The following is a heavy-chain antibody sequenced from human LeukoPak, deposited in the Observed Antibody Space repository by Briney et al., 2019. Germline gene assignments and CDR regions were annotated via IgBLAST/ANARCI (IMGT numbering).Heavy chain of an antibody. J-gene: IGHJ4*02. CDR2: ISSNSSTI. D-gene: IGHD3-10*01. V-gene: IGHV3-48*02. CDR1: GFMFSTYC. CDR3: ARPMVRGVLYFDY. Sequence: GGSLRLSCAASGFMFSTYCMNWVRQAPGKGLEWVSYISSNSSTIYYADSVKGRFTISRDNAKNSLYLQMNSLRDEDTAVYYCARPMVRGVLYFDYWGQGTLVTVSS.